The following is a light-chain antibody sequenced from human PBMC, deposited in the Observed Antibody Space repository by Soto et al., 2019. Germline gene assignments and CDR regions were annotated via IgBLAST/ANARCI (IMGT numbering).Light chain of an antibody. V-gene: IGKV3-15*01. CDR3: QQYNNWPSMYT. Sequence: EIVMTQSPATLSVSPGERATLSCRASQSVTSNIAWYQQKPGQAPRLLIYGASNRATGVPARFSGRGSGTDFTLTISSLQSEDFAVYYCQQYNNWPSMYTFGQGTKLEIK. J-gene: IGKJ2*01. CDR1: QSVTSN. CDR2: GAS.